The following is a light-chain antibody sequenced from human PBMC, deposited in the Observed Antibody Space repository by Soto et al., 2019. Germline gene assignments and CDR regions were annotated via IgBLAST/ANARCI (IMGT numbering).Light chain of an antibody. CDR3: QQYGSSPYT. V-gene: IGKV3-20*01. J-gene: IGKJ2*01. CDR2: GAS. CDR1: QTVSSSS. Sequence: EIVLTQSPGTLSLSPGERATLSCRASQTVSSSSLAWYQQEPGQAPRLLIYGASSRATGIPDRFSGSGSGTDFTLTISRLGPEDFAVYYCQQYGSSPYTFGQGTELEIK.